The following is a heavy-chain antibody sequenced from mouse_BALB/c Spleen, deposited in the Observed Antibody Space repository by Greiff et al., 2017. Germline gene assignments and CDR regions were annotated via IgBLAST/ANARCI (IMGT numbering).Heavy chain of an antibody. V-gene: IGHV3-2*02. J-gene: IGHJ2*01. CDR2: ISYSGST. Sequence: DVQLQESGPGLVKPSQSLSLTCTVTSYSITSDYAWNWIRQFPGNKLEWMGYISYSGSTSYNPSLKSRISITRDTSKNQFFLQLNSVTTEDTATYYCARDYYRGNYWGQGTTLTVSS. CDR3: ARDYYRGNY. D-gene: IGHD2-12*01. CDR1: SYSITSDYA.